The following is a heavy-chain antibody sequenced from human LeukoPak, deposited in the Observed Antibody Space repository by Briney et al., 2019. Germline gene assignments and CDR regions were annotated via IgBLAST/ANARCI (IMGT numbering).Heavy chain of an antibody. V-gene: IGHV4-34*01. CDR3: ARVTLGYCSCGSCLDY. CDR1: GGSFGGYY. CDR2: INHSGST. Sequence: SETLSLTCAVYGGSFGGYYWSWIRQPPGKGLEWIGEINHSGSTNYNPSLKSRVTISVDTSKNQFSLKLRSVTAADTAVYYCARVTLGYCSCGSCLDYWGQGTLVTVSS. D-gene: IGHD2-15*01. J-gene: IGHJ4*02.